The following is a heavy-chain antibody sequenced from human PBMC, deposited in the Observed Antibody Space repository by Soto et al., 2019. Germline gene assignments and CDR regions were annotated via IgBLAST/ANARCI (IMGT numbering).Heavy chain of an antibody. CDR2: IYWDDDK. D-gene: IGHD6-6*01. Sequence: ESGPTLVNPTQTLTLTCTFSGFSLSTDDVGVGWIRQPPGKALDWLAVIYWDDDKRYSPSLKSRLTITKDTSKNQVLLTMTNMDPVDTATYCCARSKYSISSFDYWGQGALVTVSS. CDR1: GFSLSTDDVG. V-gene: IGHV2-5*02. J-gene: IGHJ4*02. CDR3: ARSKYSISSFDY.